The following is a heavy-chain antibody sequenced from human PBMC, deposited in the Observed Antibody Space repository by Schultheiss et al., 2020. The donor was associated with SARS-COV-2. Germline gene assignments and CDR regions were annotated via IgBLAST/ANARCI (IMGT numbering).Heavy chain of an antibody. J-gene: IGHJ6*02. CDR2: IKQDGSEK. CDR1: GFTFSSYW. Sequence: GGSLRLSCAASGFTFSSYWMSWVRQAPGKGLELVANIKQDGSEKYYVDSVKGRFTISRDNAKNSLYLQMNSLSAEDTAVYYCARDQTCSSTSCYPGPYYYYYCYGMDVWGQGTTVTVSS. D-gene: IGHD2-2*01. CDR3: ARDQTCSSTSCYPGPYYYYYCYGMDV. V-gene: IGHV3-7*01.